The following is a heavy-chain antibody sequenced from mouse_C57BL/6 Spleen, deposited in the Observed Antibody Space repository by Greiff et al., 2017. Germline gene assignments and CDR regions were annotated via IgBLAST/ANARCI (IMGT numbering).Heavy chain of an antibody. CDR1: GYAFSSSW. V-gene: IGHV1-82*01. Sequence: QVQLQQSGPELVKPGASVKISCKASGYAFSSSWMNWVKQRPGKGLEWIGRIYPGDGDTNYNGKFKGKATLTADKSSSTAYMQLSSLTSEDSAVYFCAREEDGNCEGYWYFDVWGTGTTVTVSS. CDR3: AREEDGNCEGYWYFDV. J-gene: IGHJ1*03. D-gene: IGHD2-1*01. CDR2: IYPGDGDT.